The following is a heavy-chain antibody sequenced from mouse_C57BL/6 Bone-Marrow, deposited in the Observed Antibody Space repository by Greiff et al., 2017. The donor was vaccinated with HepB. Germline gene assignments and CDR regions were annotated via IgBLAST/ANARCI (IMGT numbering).Heavy chain of an antibody. Sequence: DVQLQESGAELVRPGASVKLSCTASGFNIKDYYMHWVKQRPEQGLEWIGRIDPEDGDTEYAPKFQGKATMTADTSSNTAYLQLSSLTSEDTAVYYCTTGAQAIYYAMDYWGQGTSVTVSS. V-gene: IGHV14-1*01. CDR1: GFNIKDYY. D-gene: IGHD3-2*02. CDR3: TTGAQAIYYAMDY. J-gene: IGHJ4*01. CDR2: IDPEDGDT.